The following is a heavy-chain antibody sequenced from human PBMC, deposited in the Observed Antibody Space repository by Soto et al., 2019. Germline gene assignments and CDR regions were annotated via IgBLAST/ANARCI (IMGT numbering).Heavy chain of an antibody. CDR2: ISGSGGAT. CDR1: GFTFSSYA. CDR3: AKDLGPPVRSHYPYWYFDV. J-gene: IGHJ2*01. Sequence: EVQLLESGGGLVQPGGSLSLSCAASGFTFSSYAMSWVRQTPGKGLEWVAGISGSGGATYYADAGKGRLTISRDNSNHTLYLQMNSLRAEDTAVYYCAKDLGPPVRSHYPYWYFDVGGRGTLVTVSS. D-gene: IGHD3-10*01. V-gene: IGHV3-23*01.